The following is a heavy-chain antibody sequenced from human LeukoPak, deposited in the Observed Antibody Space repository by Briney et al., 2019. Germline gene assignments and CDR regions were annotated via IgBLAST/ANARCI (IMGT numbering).Heavy chain of an antibody. Sequence: ASVKVSCKASGYTFTSYGISWVRQAPGQGLEWMGWISAYNGNTNYAQKLQGRVTMTTDTSTSTADMELRSLRSDDTAVYYCARDIRGYYYDSSGHDYWGQGTLVTVSS. CDR1: GYTFTSYG. J-gene: IGHJ4*02. V-gene: IGHV1-18*01. CDR3: ARDIRGYYYDSSGHDY. D-gene: IGHD3-22*01. CDR2: ISAYNGNT.